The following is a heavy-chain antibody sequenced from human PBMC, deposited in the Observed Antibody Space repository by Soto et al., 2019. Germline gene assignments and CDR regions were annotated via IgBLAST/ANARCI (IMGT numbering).Heavy chain of an antibody. CDR2: INHSGST. V-gene: IGHV4-34*01. CDR1: GGSFSGYY. J-gene: IGHJ6*03. CDR3: ARGIYYYTDV. Sequence: PSETLSLTCAVYGGSFSGYYWSWIRQPPGKGLEWIGEINHSGSTNYNPSLKSRVTISVDTSKNQFSLKLSSMTAADTAVYYCARGIYYYTDVWAKGTTVTVSS.